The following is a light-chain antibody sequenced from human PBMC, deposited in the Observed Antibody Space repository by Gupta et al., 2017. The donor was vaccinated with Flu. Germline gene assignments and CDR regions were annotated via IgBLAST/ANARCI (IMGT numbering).Light chain of an antibody. CDR3: QHEDSLPFT. CDR2: DAS. V-gene: IGKV1-33*01. Sequence: PSSLSASVGDRLTISCQASQDITNYLNWYQKKPGKAPKLLIYDASKVETGVPSRFSGSGSGTDFTFNISNRQPEDVATYYCQHEDSLPFTFGRGTKVDIK. CDR1: QDITNY. J-gene: IGKJ4*01.